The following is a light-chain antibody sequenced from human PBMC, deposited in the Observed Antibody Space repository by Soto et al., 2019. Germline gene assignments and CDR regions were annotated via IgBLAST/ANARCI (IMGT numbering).Light chain of an antibody. CDR1: HNIERW. CDR2: DAS. V-gene: IGKV1-5*01. J-gene: IGKJ1*01. Sequence: IQMSQSPSTLSASVGDRVTITCGASHNIERWMAWYQQKPGKAPSLLIFDASTLHSGVPSRFSGSGSGTEFTLTISSLQPDDFATYYCQQYYSYPRTFGQGTKVDIK. CDR3: QQYYSYPRT.